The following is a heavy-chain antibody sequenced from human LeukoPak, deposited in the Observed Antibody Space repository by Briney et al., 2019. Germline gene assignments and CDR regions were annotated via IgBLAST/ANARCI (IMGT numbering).Heavy chain of an antibody. CDR1: GFTFSSYA. Sequence: PGGSPRLSCAASGFTFSSYAMSWVRQAPGKGQEWVSAISGSGGSTYYADSVKGRFTISRDNSTNTLYLQINSLRAEDTAVYYCAKDGDFYYFDYWGQGTLVTVSS. V-gene: IGHV3-23*01. J-gene: IGHJ4*02. CDR3: AKDGDFYYFDY. D-gene: IGHD3-3*01. CDR2: ISGSGGST.